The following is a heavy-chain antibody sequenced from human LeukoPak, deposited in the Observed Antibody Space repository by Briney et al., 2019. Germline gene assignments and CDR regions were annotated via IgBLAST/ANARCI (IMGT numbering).Heavy chain of an antibody. D-gene: IGHD3-10*01. V-gene: IGHV4-39*01. CDR3: ASALWFGELELDP. Sequence: SETLSLTCTGSGGSISSSSYFWGWIRQPPGKGLEWIGSIYYSGSTYYNPSLKSRATISVDMSKNQFSMKLSSVTAADTAVYYCASALWFGELELDPWGQGTLVTVSS. CDR1: GGSISSSSYF. CDR2: IYYSGST. J-gene: IGHJ5*02.